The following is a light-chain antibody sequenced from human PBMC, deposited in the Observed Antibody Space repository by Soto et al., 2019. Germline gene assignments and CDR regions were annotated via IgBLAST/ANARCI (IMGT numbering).Light chain of an antibody. V-gene: IGLV2-11*01. CDR3: FSYEGTYTSYV. CDR2: DVT. CDR1: SSDIGGYYY. Sequence: QSVLTQPRSVSGSPGQSVTISCTGTSSDIGGYYYVSWYQQHPGKAPKLMIYDVTKRPSGVPDRFSASKSGITASLTISGPQAEDEADYYCFSYEGTYTSYVFGTGTKVTVL. J-gene: IGLJ1*01.